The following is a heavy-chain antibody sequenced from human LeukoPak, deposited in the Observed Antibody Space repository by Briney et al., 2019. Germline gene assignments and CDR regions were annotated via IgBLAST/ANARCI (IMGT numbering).Heavy chain of an antibody. CDR2: ISGSGGST. J-gene: IGHJ4*02. V-gene: IGHV3-23*01. CDR1: GFTFSSYA. D-gene: IGHD2-2*02. CDR3: AKDQQYQLLYGNLDY. Sequence: GGSLRLSCAASGFTFSSYAMSWVRHAPGKGLEWVSAISGSGGSTYYADSVKGRFTISRDNSKNTLYLQMNSLRAEDTAVYYCAKDQQYQLLYGNLDYWGQGTLVTVSS.